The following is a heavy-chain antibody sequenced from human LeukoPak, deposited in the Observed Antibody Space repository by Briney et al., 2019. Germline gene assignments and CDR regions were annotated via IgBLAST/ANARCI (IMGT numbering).Heavy chain of an antibody. CDR1: GYSISSGYH. Sequence: SETLSLTCTVSGYSISSGYHWGWIRQPPGKGLEWIGSIYHSGNTYYNASLKSRVTISVDTSRNQFSLKLNSVTAADTAVYYCARVMVRGVILNWFDPWGQGTLVTVSS. CDR2: IYHSGNT. CDR3: ARVMVRGVILNWFDP. D-gene: IGHD3-10*01. J-gene: IGHJ5*02. V-gene: IGHV4-38-2*02.